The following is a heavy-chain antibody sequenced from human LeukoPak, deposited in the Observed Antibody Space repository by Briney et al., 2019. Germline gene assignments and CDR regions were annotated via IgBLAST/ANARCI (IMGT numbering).Heavy chain of an antibody. J-gene: IGHJ6*02. CDR1: GGTFSRNA. D-gene: IGHD2-15*01. CDR3: ARVQAVGVPVAIDAYYSYGMDV. CDR2: FIPMVGVE. V-gene: IGHV1-69*04. Sequence: SVKVSCKASGGTFSRNAIIWVRQAPGQGLEWMGRFIPMVGVETYAQSFQGRVTITADRSTSTAYMELSSLKSEDTAVYYCARVQAVGVPVAIDAYYSYGMDVWGQGTAVTVSS.